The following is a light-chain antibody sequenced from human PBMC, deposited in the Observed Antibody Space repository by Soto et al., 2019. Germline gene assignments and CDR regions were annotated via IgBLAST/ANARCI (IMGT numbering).Light chain of an antibody. CDR3: QQRKNWPPIT. CDR1: QNVDKF. J-gene: IGKJ5*01. CDR2: DSS. Sequence: EIELTQSPATLSLSPGETATLSCRASQNVDKFLAWYQQRPGQPPRLLIFDSSNRATGVPVRFSGSGSGTVFTLTIGSLEPEDSAVYYGQQRKNWPPITFGQGTRLEIK. V-gene: IGKV3-11*01.